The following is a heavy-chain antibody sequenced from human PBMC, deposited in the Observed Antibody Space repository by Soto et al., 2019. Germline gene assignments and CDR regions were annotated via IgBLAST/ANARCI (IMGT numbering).Heavy chain of an antibody. CDR3: AKVRPRRTSGYFFAY. CDR2: VSASGLNT. V-gene: IGHV3-23*01. CDR1: GFTFSTYA. D-gene: IGHD3-10*01. J-gene: IGHJ4*02. Sequence: EVQLLESGGKLVQPGGSLTLSCAASGFTFSTYAMAWVRQAPGKGLEWVSGVSASGLNTDYADPVKGRFYISRDNSKNTVYLHMNSLRAEDTALYYCAKVRPRRTSGYFFAYWGQGTPVTVSS.